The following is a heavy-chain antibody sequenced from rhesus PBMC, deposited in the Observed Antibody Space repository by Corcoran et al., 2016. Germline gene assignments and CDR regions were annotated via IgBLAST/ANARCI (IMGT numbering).Heavy chain of an antibody. CDR3: ARGGLPYWGDYWIFDY. CDR1: GFSLTTSGMG. D-gene: IGHD3-34*01. J-gene: IGHJ4*01. V-gene: IGHV2-174*01. CDR2: IYWVDDK. Sequence: QVTLKESGPALVKPTQTLTLTCTFSGFSLTTSGMGVGWIRQPPGKALEWLALIYWVDDKRYRTALKSRLTISKDTSKIQVFLMMTNMDPVDTSTYCCARGGLPYWGDYWIFDYWGQGVLVTASS.